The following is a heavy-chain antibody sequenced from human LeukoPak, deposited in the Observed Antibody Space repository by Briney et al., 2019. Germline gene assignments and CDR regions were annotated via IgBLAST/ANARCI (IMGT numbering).Heavy chain of an antibody. J-gene: IGHJ6*02. CDR1: GGSISGYY. Sequence: PSETLSLTCTVSGGSISGYYWSWIRQPPGKGLEWIGDIYYNASTNYNPSLKSRVTISVDTSKNQFSLKLSSVTAADTAVYYCARHPRDGYNSPYFYYGVAVWGHGTTVTVSS. V-gene: IGHV4-59*08. D-gene: IGHD5-24*01. CDR2: IYYNAST. CDR3: ARHPRDGYNSPYFYYGVAV.